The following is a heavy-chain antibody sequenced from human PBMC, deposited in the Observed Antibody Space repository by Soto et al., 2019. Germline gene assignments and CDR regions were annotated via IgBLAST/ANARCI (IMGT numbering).Heavy chain of an antibody. CDR2: IYYSGST. Sequence: QLQLQESGPGLVKPSETLSLTCTVSGGSLSSSSYYWGWIRQPPGKGLEWIGSIYYSGSTYYNPSLKSRVTISVDTSKNQFSLKLSSVTAADTAVYYCARTGTGYYDSSGYYYYWGQGTLVTVSS. J-gene: IGHJ4*02. V-gene: IGHV4-39*01. CDR1: GGSLSSSSYY. CDR3: ARTGTGYYDSSGYYYY. D-gene: IGHD3-22*01.